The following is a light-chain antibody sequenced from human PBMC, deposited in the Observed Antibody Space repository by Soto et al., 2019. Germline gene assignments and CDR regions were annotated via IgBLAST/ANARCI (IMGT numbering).Light chain of an antibody. V-gene: IGKV3-15*01. Sequence: ETVLTQSRGTLRVYPRENATRSCRASQSVSSNLAWYQQKPGQAPRLLIYGASTRATGIPARFSGSGSGTEFTLTISSLQSEDFAVYYCQQYNNWPLTFGGASKVAIK. J-gene: IGKJ4*01. CDR3: QQYNNWPLT. CDR1: QSVSSN. CDR2: GAS.